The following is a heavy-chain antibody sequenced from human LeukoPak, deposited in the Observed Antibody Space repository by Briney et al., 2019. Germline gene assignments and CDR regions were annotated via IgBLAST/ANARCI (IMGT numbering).Heavy chain of an antibody. CDR2: IRSKDNGGTT. V-gene: IGHV3-49*03. CDR3: TREWELPGSDFDY. D-gene: IGHD1-26*01. J-gene: IGHJ4*02. Sequence: GGSLRLSCTASGFTFGDYTMNWFRQAPGKGLEWVGFIRSKDNGGTTEYAASVKDRFSISRDDSKCIAYLQMNSLKTEDTAVYYCTREWELPGSDFDYWGQGTLVTVSS. CDR1: GFTFGDYT.